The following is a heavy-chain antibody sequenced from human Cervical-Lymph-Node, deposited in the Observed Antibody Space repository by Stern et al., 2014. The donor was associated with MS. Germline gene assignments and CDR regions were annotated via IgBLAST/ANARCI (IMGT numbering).Heavy chain of an antibody. J-gene: IGHJ6*02. CDR1: GGTFSSYA. CDR3: ARGELKEGLVRGMDV. D-gene: IGHD1-26*01. V-gene: IGHV1-69*01. Sequence: VQLGESGAEVKKPGSSVKVSCKAYGGTFSSYALSWVRQAPGQGLEWMGGIIPSFGTANDAQKFQGRVTITADESTSTAYMELSSLRSEDTAVYYCARGELKEGLVRGMDVWGQGTTVTVSS. CDR2: IIPSFGTA.